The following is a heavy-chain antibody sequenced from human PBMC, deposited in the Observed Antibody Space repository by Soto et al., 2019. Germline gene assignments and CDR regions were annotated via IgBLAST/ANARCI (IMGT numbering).Heavy chain of an antibody. Sequence: SETLSLTCAVYGGSFSGYYWSWIRQPPGKGLEWIGEINHSGSTNYNPSLKSRVTISVDTSKNQFSLKLSSVTAAGTAVYYCARGARLELPSGYFDYWGQGTLVTVSS. CDR3: ARGARLELPSGYFDY. CDR2: INHSGST. D-gene: IGHD1-7*01. V-gene: IGHV4-34*01. CDR1: GGSFSGYY. J-gene: IGHJ4*02.